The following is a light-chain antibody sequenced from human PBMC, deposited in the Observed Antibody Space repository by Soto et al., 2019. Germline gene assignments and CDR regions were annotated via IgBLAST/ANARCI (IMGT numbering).Light chain of an antibody. CDR2: GAS. CDR1: QSVSTN. CDR3: QQYHDWPLT. Sequence: EIVMTQSPATLSVSPGEGATLSCRASQSVSTNLAWYQQKPGQAPRLLIDGASSRATGIPARFSGSGSGTEFTLTISSLQSEDFAVYFCQQYHDWPLTFGRGTKVEVK. J-gene: IGKJ4*01. V-gene: IGKV3D-15*01.